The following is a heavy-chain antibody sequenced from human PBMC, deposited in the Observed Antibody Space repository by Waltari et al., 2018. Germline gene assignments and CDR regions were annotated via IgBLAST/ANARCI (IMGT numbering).Heavy chain of an antibody. CDR1: GYSFTSYW. V-gene: IGHV5-51*01. CDR3: ARGYYGSGSLYYYYGMDV. J-gene: IGHJ6*02. D-gene: IGHD3-10*01. Sequence: EVQLVQSGAEVKKPGESLKLSCKGSGYSFTSYWIGWVRQLPGKGLEWMGIIYPGDSDTRYSPSFQGQVTISADKSISTAYLQWSSLKASDTAMYYCARGYYGSGSLYYYYGMDVWGQGTTVTVSS. CDR2: IYPGDSDT.